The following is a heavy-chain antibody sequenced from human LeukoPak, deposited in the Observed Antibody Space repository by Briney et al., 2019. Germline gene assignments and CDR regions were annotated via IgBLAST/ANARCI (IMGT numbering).Heavy chain of an antibody. Sequence: CLSPSCAPSTLTLSRYSMGCVSHPARKGLEWDSAISGSGGSTYYADSVKGRFTISRDNSKNTLYLQMNSLRAEDTAVYYCAKEAWQQLEPYYFDYWGQGTLVTVSS. J-gene: IGHJ4*02. CDR2: ISGSGGST. CDR3: AKEAWQQLEPYYFDY. CDR1: TLTLSRYS. V-gene: IGHV3-23*01. D-gene: IGHD6-13*01.